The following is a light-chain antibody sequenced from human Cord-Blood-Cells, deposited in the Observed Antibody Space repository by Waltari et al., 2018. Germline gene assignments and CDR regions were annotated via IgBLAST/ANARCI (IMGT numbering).Light chain of an antibody. V-gene: IGLV2-23*01. CDR3: CSYAGSSTYV. J-gene: IGLJ1*01. CDR1: SSDVGSYNL. CDR2: EGS. Sequence: SALTQPASVSGSPAQSITISCTGTSSDVGSYNLFSWYQQHPGKAPKLMIYEGSKRPSGVSNRFSGSKSGNTASLTISGLQAEDEADYYCCSYAGSSTYVFGTGTKVTVL.